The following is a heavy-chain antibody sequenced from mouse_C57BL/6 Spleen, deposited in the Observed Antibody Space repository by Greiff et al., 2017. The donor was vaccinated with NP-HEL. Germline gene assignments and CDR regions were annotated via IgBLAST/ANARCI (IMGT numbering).Heavy chain of an antibody. CDR3: ARCYYSNYGFDY. J-gene: IGHJ2*01. CDR1: GYTFTDYY. Sequence: QVQLQQSGPELVKPGASVKISCKASGYTFTDYYITWVKQRPGQGLELIGWIFPGSGSTYYNEKFKGKATLTVDKSSSTAYMLLSSLTSEDAAVYFCARCYYSNYGFDYWGQGTTLTVSS. D-gene: IGHD2-5*01. V-gene: IGHV1-75*01. CDR2: IFPGSGST.